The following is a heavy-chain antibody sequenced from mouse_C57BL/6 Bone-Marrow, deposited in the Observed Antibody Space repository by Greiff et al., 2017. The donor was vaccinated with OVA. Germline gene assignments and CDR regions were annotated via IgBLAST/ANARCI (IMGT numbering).Heavy chain of an antibody. J-gene: IGHJ3*01. CDR2: IYPGSGNT. V-gene: IGHV1-76*01. D-gene: IGHD4-1*01. CDR1: GYTFTDYY. CDR3: ARGDWDVFAY. Sequence: VQLQQSGAELVRPGASVKLSCKASGYTFTDYYINWVKQRPGQGLEWIARIYPGSGNTYYNEKFKGKATLTAEKSSSTAYMQLSSLTSEDSAVYFCARGDWDVFAYWGQGTLVTVSA.